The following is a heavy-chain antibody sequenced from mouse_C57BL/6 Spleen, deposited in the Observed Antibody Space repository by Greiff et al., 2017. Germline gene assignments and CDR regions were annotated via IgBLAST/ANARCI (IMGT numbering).Heavy chain of an antibody. V-gene: IGHV1-81*01. CDR2: IYPRSGNT. CDR1: GYTFTSYG. CDR3: ARGADYYGSSPWFAY. Sequence: QVQLQQSGAELARPGASVKLSCKASGYTFTSYGISWVKQRTGQGLEWIGEIYPRSGNTYYNEKFKGKATLTADKSSSTAYMELRSLTSEDSAVYFCARGADYYGSSPWFAYWGQGTLVTVSA. D-gene: IGHD1-1*01. J-gene: IGHJ3*01.